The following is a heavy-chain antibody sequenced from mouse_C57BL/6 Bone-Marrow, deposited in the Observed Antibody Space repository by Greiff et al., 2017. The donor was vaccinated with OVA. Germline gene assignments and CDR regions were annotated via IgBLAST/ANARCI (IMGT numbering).Heavy chain of an antibody. CDR1: GFSFTSYG. J-gene: IGHJ1*03. Sequence: VQLQESGPGLVAPSQSLSITCTVSGFSFTSYGVHWVRQPPGKGLEWLVVIWSDGSTTYNSALKSRLSISKDNSKSQVFLKMNSLQTDDTAMYYCARHRRGYGYFDVWGTGTTVTVSS. CDR3: ARHRRGYGYFDV. CDR2: IWSDGST. V-gene: IGHV2-6-1*01. D-gene: IGHD3-3*01.